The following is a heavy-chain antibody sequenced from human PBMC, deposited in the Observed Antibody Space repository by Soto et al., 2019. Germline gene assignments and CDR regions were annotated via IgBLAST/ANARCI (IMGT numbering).Heavy chain of an antibody. Sequence: LCGGSISSSSYYWGWIRQPPGKGLEWIGSIYYSGSTYYNPSLKSRVTISVDTSKNQFSLKLSSVTAADTAVYYCARHYGYYYYMDVWGKGTTVTVSS. CDR2: IYYSGST. V-gene: IGHV4-39*01. J-gene: IGHJ6*03. D-gene: IGHD4-17*01. CDR3: ARHYGYYYYMDV. CDR1: GGSISSSSYY.